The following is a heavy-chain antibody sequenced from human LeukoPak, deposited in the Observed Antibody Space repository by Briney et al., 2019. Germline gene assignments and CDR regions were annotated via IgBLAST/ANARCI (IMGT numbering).Heavy chain of an antibody. V-gene: IGHV5-51*01. D-gene: IGHD3-10*01. CDR1: GYIFTTYW. CDR3: ARRSTTRGPRGYFDY. Sequence: GESLKISCKGSGYIFTTYWIAWVRQMPGKGLEWMGIIYPGDSDTRYSPSFQGQVTISADKSISTAYLQWSSLKASDTAMYYCARRSTTRGPRGYFDYWGQGTLVTVSP. CDR2: IYPGDSDT. J-gene: IGHJ4*02.